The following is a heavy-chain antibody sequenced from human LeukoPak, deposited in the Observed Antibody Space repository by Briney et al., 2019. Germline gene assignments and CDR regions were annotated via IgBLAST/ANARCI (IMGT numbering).Heavy chain of an antibody. V-gene: IGHV4-61*02. CDR2: IYTSGST. Sequence: SQTLSLTRTVSGGAISSDTYYWSWIRQPAGKGLEWIGRIYTSGSTNYNPSLKSRVTISLDTSKNQFSLKLSSVTAADTAVYYCARELGIWGQGTLVTVSS. CDR3: ARELGI. J-gene: IGHJ4*02. CDR1: GGAISSDTYY. D-gene: IGHD3-16*01.